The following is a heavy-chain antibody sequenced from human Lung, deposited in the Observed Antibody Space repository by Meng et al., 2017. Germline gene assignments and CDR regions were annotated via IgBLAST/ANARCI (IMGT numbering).Heavy chain of an antibody. Sequence: VRVVHTGAGLKNVGASVNVACKVSGTTFPDYWRAWVRRAPGQRLEWMGRINPKSGDTHYAQRFQGRVTMTGDTSISTAYMELSGLRSDDTAMYYCARDEDISAAGKLFGDYWGQGTLVTVSS. J-gene: IGHJ4*02. V-gene: IGHV1-2*06. D-gene: IGHD6-13*01. CDR3: ARDEDISAAGKLFGDY. CDR1: GTTFPDYW. CDR2: INPKSGDT.